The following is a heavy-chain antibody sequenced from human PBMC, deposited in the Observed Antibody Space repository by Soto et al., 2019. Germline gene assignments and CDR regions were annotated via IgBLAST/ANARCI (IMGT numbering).Heavy chain of an antibody. V-gene: IGHV4-31*03. Sequence: SETLSLTCTVSGGSISSGGYYWSWIRQHPGKGLEWIGYIYYSGSTYYNPSLKSRVTISVDTSKNQFSLKLSSVTAADTAVYYCATSYDILTGYYVVGYFQHWGQGTLVTVSS. CDR2: IYYSGST. CDR1: GGSISSGGYY. D-gene: IGHD3-9*01. CDR3: ATSYDILTGYYVVGYFQH. J-gene: IGHJ1*01.